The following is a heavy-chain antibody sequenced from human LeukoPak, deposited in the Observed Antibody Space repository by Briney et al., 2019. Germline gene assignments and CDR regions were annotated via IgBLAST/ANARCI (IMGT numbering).Heavy chain of an antibody. Sequence: GRSLRLSCAASGFTFSSYAMHWVRQALGKGLEWVAVISYDGSNKYYADSVKGRFTISRDNSKNTLYLQMNSLRAEDTAVYCCAREDYGGLDYWGQGTLVTVSS. CDR1: GFTFSSYA. D-gene: IGHD4-23*01. CDR2: ISYDGSNK. CDR3: AREDYGGLDY. V-gene: IGHV3-30-3*01. J-gene: IGHJ4*02.